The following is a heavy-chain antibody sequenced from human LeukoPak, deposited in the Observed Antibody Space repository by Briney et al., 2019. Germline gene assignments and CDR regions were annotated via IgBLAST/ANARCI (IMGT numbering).Heavy chain of an antibody. Sequence: GGSLRLSCAASGFPFRCYGMPWVRQAPGKGLERVAAIWYDGSNHYYADSVKGRFTISRDNPKNTLYLQMNSLRAEDTAVYYCARALLVGDYGGNAMDHWGEGSLVTVSS. CDR3: ARALLVGDYGGNAMDH. J-gene: IGHJ4*02. CDR1: GFPFRCYG. CDR2: IWYDGSNH. D-gene: IGHD4-23*01. V-gene: IGHV3-33*01.